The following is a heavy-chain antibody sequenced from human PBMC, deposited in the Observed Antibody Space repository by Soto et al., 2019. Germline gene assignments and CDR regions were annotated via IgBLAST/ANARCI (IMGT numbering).Heavy chain of an antibody. CDR2: ISYDGSNK. CDR1: GFTFSSYG. D-gene: IGHD6-19*01. V-gene: IGHV3-30*18. Sequence: QVQLVESGGGVVQPGRSLRLSCAASGFTFSSYGMHWVRQAPGKGLEWVAVISYDGSNKYYADSVKGRFTISRDNSKNTLYLQMNSLRAEDTAVYYCAKDPGGQAVALDYWGQGTLVTGSS. J-gene: IGHJ4*02. CDR3: AKDPGGQAVALDY.